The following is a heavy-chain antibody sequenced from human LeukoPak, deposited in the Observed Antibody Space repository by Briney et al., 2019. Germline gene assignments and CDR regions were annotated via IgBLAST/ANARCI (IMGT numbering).Heavy chain of an antibody. D-gene: IGHD2-21*02. Sequence: GASVKVSCKASGYTFTDHYMHWVRQAPGQGLEWMGFINPKTGATRYAQKFQGSITVIRDTSVNTAYMELSGLGPDDTAMYYCVRVAYCGANCYYYVDSWGQGTLVTVSS. V-gene: IGHV1-2*02. CDR1: GYTFTDHY. CDR2: INPKTGAT. J-gene: IGHJ4*02. CDR3: VRVAYCGANCYYYVDS.